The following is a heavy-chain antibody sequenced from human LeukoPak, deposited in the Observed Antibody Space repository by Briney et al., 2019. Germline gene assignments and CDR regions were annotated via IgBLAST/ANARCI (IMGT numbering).Heavy chain of an antibody. J-gene: IGHJ5*02. CDR3: ARQGVPVVPRGWFDP. CDR1: GGSISSYY. CDR2: IYTSGST. D-gene: IGHD2-2*01. Sequence: KSSETLSLTCTVSGGSISSYYWSWIRQPAGKGLEWIGRIYTSGSTNYNPSLKSRVTMSVDTSKNQFSLKLSSVTAADTAVYYCARQGVPVVPRGWFDPWGQGTLVTVSS. V-gene: IGHV4-4*07.